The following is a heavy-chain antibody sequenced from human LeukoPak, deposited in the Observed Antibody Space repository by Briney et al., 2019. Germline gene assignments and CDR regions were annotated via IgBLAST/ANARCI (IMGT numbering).Heavy chain of an antibody. J-gene: IGHJ3*02. CDR2: SYSGGST. CDR1: GFTLSSNY. CDR3: ARASQTDYGDYFGSFDI. V-gene: IGHV3-66*02. Sequence: GGSLRLSCAASGFTLSSNYMSWVRQAPGKGLEGVSVSYSGGSTYYADSVKGRFTISRDNSKNTLYLQMTSVRAEDTAVYYCARASQTDYGDYFGSFDIWGQGTMVTVSS. D-gene: IGHD4-17*01.